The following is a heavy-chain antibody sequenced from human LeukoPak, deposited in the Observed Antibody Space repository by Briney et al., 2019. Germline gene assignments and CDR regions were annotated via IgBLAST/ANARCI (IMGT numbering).Heavy chain of an antibody. D-gene: IGHD3-10*01. J-gene: IGHJ4*02. V-gene: IGHV1-2*02. Sequence: GASVQVSCKASGYTFTGYYMHWVRQAPGQGLKWVGWINPNSGGTNYAQKFQGRVTMTRDTSISTAFMELSRLRSDDTAVYNCARELRITMVRGDFDYWGQGTLVTVSS. CDR1: GYTFTGYY. CDR2: INPNSGGT. CDR3: ARELRITMVRGDFDY.